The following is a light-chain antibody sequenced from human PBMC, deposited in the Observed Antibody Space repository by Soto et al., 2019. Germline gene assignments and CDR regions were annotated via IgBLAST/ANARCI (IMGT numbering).Light chain of an antibody. CDR1: QSVSSTY. CDR2: GAS. Sequence: TVLTQSPGTLSLSPGERATLSCRASQSVSSTYVSWYQQKPGQAPRLLIFGASSRATGIPDRFSGSGSGTEFTLTISRLEPEDFAVYYCQQSANSPVTFGQGTKLEIK. J-gene: IGKJ2*01. V-gene: IGKV3-20*01. CDR3: QQSANSPVT.